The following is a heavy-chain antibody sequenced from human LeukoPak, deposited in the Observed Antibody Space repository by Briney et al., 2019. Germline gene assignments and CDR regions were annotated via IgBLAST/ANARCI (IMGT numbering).Heavy chain of an antibody. CDR3: AKDRVGATTGYFDY. CDR2: ISGSGGST. Sequence: GGSPRLSCAASGFTFSSYAMSWVRQAPGKGLEWVSAISGSGGSTYYADSVKGRFTISRDNSKNTLYLQMNSLRAEDTAVYYCAKDRVGATTGYFDYWGQGTLVTVSS. J-gene: IGHJ4*02. CDR1: GFTFSSYA. D-gene: IGHD1-26*01. V-gene: IGHV3-23*01.